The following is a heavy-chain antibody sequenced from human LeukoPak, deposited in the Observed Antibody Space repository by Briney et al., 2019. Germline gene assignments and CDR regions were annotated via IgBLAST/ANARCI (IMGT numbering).Heavy chain of an antibody. CDR2: INSDGSST. D-gene: IGHD2-21*02. CDR1: GFTFSSYW. Sequence: GGSLRLSCAASGFTFSSYWMHWVRQAPGKGLVWVSRINSDGSSTSYADSVKGRFTISRDNAKNTLYLQMNSLRAEDTAVYYCARSRLAYCGGDCYSDGMDVWGQGTTVTVSS. J-gene: IGHJ6*02. CDR3: ARSRLAYCGGDCYSDGMDV. V-gene: IGHV3-74*01.